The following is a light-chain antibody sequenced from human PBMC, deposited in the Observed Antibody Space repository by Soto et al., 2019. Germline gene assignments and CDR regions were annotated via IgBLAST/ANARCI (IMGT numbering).Light chain of an antibody. CDR1: SSDVGGYNY. V-gene: IGLV2-14*01. J-gene: IGLJ1*01. CDR2: DVS. Sequence: QSALTQPACVSGSPGQSITISCTGTSSDVGGYNYVSWYQQNPGKAPKLMIYDVSNRPSGVSNRFSGSKSGNTASLTISGLQAEDEADYYCSSYTSDSTYVFGTGTKLTVL. CDR3: SSYTSDSTYV.